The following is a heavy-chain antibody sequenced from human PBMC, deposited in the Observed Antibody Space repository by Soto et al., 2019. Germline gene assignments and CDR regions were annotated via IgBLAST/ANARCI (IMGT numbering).Heavy chain of an antibody. Sequence: GGSLRLSCAASGFTFSSYSMNWVRQAPGKGLEWVSSISSSSSYIYYADSVKGRFTISRDNAKNSLYLQMNSLRAEDTAVYYCARDKVGQQLVSYYYGMDVWGQGTTVTVSS. J-gene: IGHJ6*02. CDR3: ARDKVGQQLVSYYYGMDV. CDR1: GFTFSSYS. V-gene: IGHV3-21*01. D-gene: IGHD6-13*01. CDR2: ISSSSSYI.